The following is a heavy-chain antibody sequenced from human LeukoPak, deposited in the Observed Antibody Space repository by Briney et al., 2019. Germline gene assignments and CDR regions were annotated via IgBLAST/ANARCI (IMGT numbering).Heavy chain of an antibody. CDR3: AREGSGSYYYYMDV. CDR2: ISSSSSTI. CDR1: GFTFSSYS. D-gene: IGHD1-26*01. J-gene: IGHJ6*03. V-gene: IGHV3-48*01. Sequence: PGGSLRLSCAASGFTFSSYSMNWVRQAPGKELEWVSYISSSSSTIYYADSVKGRFTISRDNAKNSLYLQMNSLRAEDTAMYYCAREGSGSYYYYMDVWGKGTTVTVSS.